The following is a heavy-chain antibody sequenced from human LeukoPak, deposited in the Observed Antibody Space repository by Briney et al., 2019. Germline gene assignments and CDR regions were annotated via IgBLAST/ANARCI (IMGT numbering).Heavy chain of an antibody. CDR3: TRENRPFCPFAY. V-gene: IGHV4-4*02. CDR2: ISHGGTT. D-gene: IGHD2/OR15-2a*01. Sequence: PSETLSLTCGVSGGSIDITNYWSWVRQVPGKGLEWIGEISHGGTTNYNPSLRSRVAMSLDRANNQFSLSLTSVTAADTAVYYCTRENRPFCPFAYWGQGVLVIVSS. J-gene: IGHJ4*02. CDR1: GGSIDITNY.